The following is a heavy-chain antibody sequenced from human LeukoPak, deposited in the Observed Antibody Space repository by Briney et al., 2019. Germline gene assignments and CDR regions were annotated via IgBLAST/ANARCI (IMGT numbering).Heavy chain of an antibody. D-gene: IGHD4/OR15-4a*01. Sequence: GESLKISCKVSGYRFISYWIGWVRQMPGKGLEWMWTIHPFDSETKYSPSFQGQVAISADNSISTAYLQWGSLKASDTAVYFCARQHRPFDHGTSGTYLDYWGQGTPVTVSS. CDR2: IHPFDSET. V-gene: IGHV5-51*01. CDR3: ARQHRPFDHGTSGTYLDY. J-gene: IGHJ4*02. CDR1: GYRFISYW.